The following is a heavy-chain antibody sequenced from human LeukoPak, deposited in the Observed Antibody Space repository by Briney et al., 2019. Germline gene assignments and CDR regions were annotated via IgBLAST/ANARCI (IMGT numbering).Heavy chain of an antibody. CDR2: AYNSGTT. J-gene: IGHJ5*02. V-gene: IGHV4-59*08. CDR3: ARRHGSGDWFDP. CDR1: GGSISSSYS. D-gene: IGHD3-10*01. Sequence: SETLSLTRTVSGGSISSSYSWSWIRQPPGKGLDWIGYAYNSGTTNYNPFLKSRVTMSVDTSKNQFSLKLTSVTAADTAIYYCARRHGSGDWFDPWGQGTLVTVSS.